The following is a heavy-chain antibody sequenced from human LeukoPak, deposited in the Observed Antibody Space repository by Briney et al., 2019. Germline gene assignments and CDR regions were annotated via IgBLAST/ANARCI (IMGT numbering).Heavy chain of an antibody. CDR2: IIPIFGTA. Sequence: SVKVSCKASGYTFTSYYMHWVRQAPGQGLEWMGRIIPIFGTANYAQKFQGRVTITTDESTSTAYMELSSLRSEDTAVYYCARTYYYDSSGFPLTFDYWGQGTLVTVSS. V-gene: IGHV1-69*05. J-gene: IGHJ4*02. CDR3: ARTYYYDSSGFPLTFDY. CDR1: GYTFTSYY. D-gene: IGHD3-22*01.